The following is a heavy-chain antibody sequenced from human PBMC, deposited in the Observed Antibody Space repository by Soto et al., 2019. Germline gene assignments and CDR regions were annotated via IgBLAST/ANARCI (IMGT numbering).Heavy chain of an antibody. CDR1: GFTFSSYS. D-gene: IGHD6-13*01. Sequence: AGGSLRLSCAASGFTFSSYSMNWVGQAPGKGLEWVSYISSSSSTTYYADSVKGRFTISRDNSKNTLYLQMNSLRAEDTAVYYCASLDIAAAGTYFQHWGQGTLVTVSS. CDR3: ASLDIAAAGTYFQH. V-gene: IGHV3-48*01. J-gene: IGHJ1*01. CDR2: ISSSSSTT.